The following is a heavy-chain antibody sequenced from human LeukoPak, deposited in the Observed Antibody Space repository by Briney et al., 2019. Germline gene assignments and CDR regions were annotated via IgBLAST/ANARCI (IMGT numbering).Heavy chain of an antibody. Sequence: SETLSVTCAVYGGSFSGYYWSWIRQPPGKGLEWIGEINHSGSTNYNPSLKSRVTISVDTSKNQFSLKLSSVTAADTAVYYCARARTWVAAAPYDYWGQGTLVTVSS. D-gene: IGHD1-1*01. J-gene: IGHJ4*02. V-gene: IGHV4-34*01. CDR2: INHSGST. CDR3: ARARTWVAAAPYDY. CDR1: GGSFSGYY.